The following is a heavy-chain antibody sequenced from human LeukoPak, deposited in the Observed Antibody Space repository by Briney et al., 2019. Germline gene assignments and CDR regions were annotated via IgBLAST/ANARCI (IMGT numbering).Heavy chain of an antibody. CDR1: GGSISSGSYY. Sequence: PSQTLSLTCTVSGGSISSGSYYWSWIRQPAGKGLEWIGRIYTSGSTNYNPSLKSRVTISVDTSKNQFSLKLSSVTAADTAVYSCARSQSTAYFDYWGQGALVTVSS. D-gene: IGHD2-21*01. CDR2: IYTSGST. CDR3: ARSQSTAYFDY. J-gene: IGHJ4*02. V-gene: IGHV4-61*02.